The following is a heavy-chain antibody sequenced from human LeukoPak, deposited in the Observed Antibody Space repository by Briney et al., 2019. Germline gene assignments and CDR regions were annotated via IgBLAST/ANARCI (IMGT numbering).Heavy chain of an antibody. CDR1: GGSFSGYY. J-gene: IGHJ6*03. CDR2: INHSGST. D-gene: IGHD1-26*01. CDR3: ARLNIQYSGSYVYYYYYMDV. Sequence: PSETLSLTCAVYGGSFSGYYWSWIRQPPGKGLEWIGEINHSGSTNYNPSLKSRVTISVDTSKNQFSLKLSSVTAADTAVYYCARLNIQYSGSYVYYYYYMDVWGKGTTVTISS. V-gene: IGHV4-34*01.